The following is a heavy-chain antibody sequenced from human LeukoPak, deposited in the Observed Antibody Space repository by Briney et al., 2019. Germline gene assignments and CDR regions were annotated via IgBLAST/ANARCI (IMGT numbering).Heavy chain of an antibody. CDR3: ARASGSYYFAWFDP. CDR2: IYHSGST. D-gene: IGHD1-26*01. J-gene: IGHJ5*02. CDR1: GYSISSGYY. V-gene: IGHV4-38-2*02. Sequence: SETLSLTCTVSGYSISSGYYWGWIRQPPGKGLEWIGSIYHSGSTYYNPSLKSRVTISVDTSKHQFSLKLSSVTAADTAVYYCARASGSYYFAWFDPWGQGTLVTVSS.